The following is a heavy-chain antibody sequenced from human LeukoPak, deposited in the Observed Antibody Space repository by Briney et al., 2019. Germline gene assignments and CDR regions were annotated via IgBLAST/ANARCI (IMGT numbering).Heavy chain of an antibody. CDR3: ASDVGEYCSSVSCYASDY. CDR1: GYTFNGYY. V-gene: IGHV1-2*02. CDR2: INPNSGGT. Sequence: VASVKVSCKASGYTFNGYYMHWVRQAPGQGLEWMGWINPNSGGTNYAQKFQGRVTMTRDTSINTFYMELSRLRSDDTAVYYCASDVGEYCSSVSCYASDYWGQGTLVTVSS. J-gene: IGHJ4*02. D-gene: IGHD2-2*01.